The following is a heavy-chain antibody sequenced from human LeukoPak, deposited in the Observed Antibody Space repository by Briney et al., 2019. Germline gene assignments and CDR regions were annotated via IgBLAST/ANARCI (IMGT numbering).Heavy chain of an antibody. CDR3: AKSNGYGLVDI. J-gene: IGHJ3*02. CDR1: GCSISSYY. Sequence: SETLSLTCTVSGCSISSYYWGWVRQPPGKGLEWIGYIFYSGSTYYSPSLKSRVTISLDTSRNQFSLKLNSVTAADTAVYYCAKSNGYGLVDIWGQGTMVTVSS. D-gene: IGHD3-10*01. CDR2: IFYSGST. V-gene: IGHV4-59*12.